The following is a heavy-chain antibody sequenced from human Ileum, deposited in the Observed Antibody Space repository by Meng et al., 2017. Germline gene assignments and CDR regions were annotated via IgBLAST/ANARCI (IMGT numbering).Heavy chain of an antibody. Sequence: VPLLPWGAGLLKPSDSLCLTCAVYGGSCCGYYCSWFRQPRVKGLEWVGEIYYSRGTKCNPSLKSRVTKSGDTSKNQFSLKLTSVTAADTAVYCCARHLGRSFDYWGQGTLVTVSS. CDR2: IYYSRGT. CDR3: ARHLGRSFDY. J-gene: IGHJ4*02. D-gene: IGHD3-16*01. V-gene: IGHV4-34*02. CDR1: GGSCCGYY.